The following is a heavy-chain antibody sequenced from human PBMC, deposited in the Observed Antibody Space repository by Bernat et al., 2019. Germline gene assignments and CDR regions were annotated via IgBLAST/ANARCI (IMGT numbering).Heavy chain of an antibody. J-gene: IGHJ5*02. CDR1: GFTFSSYW. D-gene: IGHD2-21*02. CDR3: AREAVVTPGGWFDP. V-gene: IGHV3-74*01. CDR2: INSDGSST. Sequence: EVQLVESGGGLVQPGGSLRLSCAASGFTFSSYWMHWVRQAPGKGLVWVSRINSDGSSTSYADSVKGRFTISRDNAKNTLYLQMNSLRAEDAAVYYCAREAVVTPGGWFDPWGQGTLVTVSS.